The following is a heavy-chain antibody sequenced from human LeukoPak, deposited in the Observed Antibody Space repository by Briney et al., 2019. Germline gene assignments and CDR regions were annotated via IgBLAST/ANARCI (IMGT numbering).Heavy chain of an antibody. D-gene: IGHD3-10*01. CDR3: ASPHYLGAGGYFQY. Sequence: HPGGSLRLSCASSGFTFSSYWMNWVRQAPGKGLEWVANINQDGSVKYYVDSVKGRFTISRDNAKNSLYLQMNSLRAEDTAVYYCASPHYLGAGGYFQYWGQGALVTVSS. CDR1: GFTFSSYW. J-gene: IGHJ1*01. CDR2: INQDGSVK. V-gene: IGHV3-7*05.